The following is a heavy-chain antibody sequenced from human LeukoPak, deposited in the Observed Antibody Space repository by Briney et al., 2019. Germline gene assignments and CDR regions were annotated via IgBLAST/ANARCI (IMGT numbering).Heavy chain of an antibody. V-gene: IGHV3-21*01. J-gene: IGHJ4*02. CDR1: GFTFSSYN. D-gene: IGHD3-3*01. CDR2: ITSGSSYI. Sequence: GGSLRLSCAASGFTFSSYNMNWVRQAPGKGLEWVSSITSGSSYIYYADSVKGRFTISRDNAKNSLYLQMNSLRAEDTAVYYCARGSGHHFDYWGQGTLVTVSS. CDR3: ARGSGHHFDY.